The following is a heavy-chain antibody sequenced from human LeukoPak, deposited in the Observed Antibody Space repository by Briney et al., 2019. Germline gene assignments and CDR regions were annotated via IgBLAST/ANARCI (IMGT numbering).Heavy chain of an antibody. CDR1: GGSITNYY. V-gene: IGHV4-59*08. CDR2: IHYSGGT. Sequence: SETLSLTCTVSGGSITNYYWSWIRQPPGQGLEWIGYIHYSGGTNYNPSLKSRVSISVDMSTHQFSLKLTSVTAADTAVYYCARHSRTYYDFDYWGQGTLVTVSS. D-gene: IGHD1-26*01. J-gene: IGHJ4*02. CDR3: ARHSRTYYDFDY.